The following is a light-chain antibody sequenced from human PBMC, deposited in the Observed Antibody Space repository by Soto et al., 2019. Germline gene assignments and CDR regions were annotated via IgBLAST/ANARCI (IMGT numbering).Light chain of an antibody. CDR2: DAS. Sequence: QSVLTQPRSVSGSPGQSVTISCTGTSSDVGGFKYVSWYQQHPGKAPKLIIFDASKRPSGVPDRFSGSKSGYTASLTISGLQCEDEADYYCCSYAANYVRFGGGTKLTVL. CDR3: CSYAANYVR. V-gene: IGLV2-11*01. CDR1: SSDVGGFKY. J-gene: IGLJ2*01.